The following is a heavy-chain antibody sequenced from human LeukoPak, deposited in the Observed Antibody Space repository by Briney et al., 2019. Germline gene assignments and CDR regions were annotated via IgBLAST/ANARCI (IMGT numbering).Heavy chain of an antibody. J-gene: IGHJ6*02. CDR2: ISYDGSNK. V-gene: IGHV3-30*18. D-gene: IGHD2-15*01. CDR1: GFTFSSYG. CDR3: AKGSGYCSGGSCYNYYYYYGMGV. Sequence: GRSLRLSCAASGFTFSSYGMHWVRQAPGKGLEWVAVISYDGSNKYYADSVKGRFTISRDNSRNTLYLQMNSLRAEDTAVYYCAKGSGYCSGGSCYNYYYYYGMGVWGQGTTVTVSS.